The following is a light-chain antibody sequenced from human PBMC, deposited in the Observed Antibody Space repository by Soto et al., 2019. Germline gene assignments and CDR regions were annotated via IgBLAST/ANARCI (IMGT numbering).Light chain of an antibody. J-gene: IGKJ1*01. CDR3: QHYNSYAEA. CDR1: QSISNW. V-gene: IGKV1-5*01. CDR2: HAS. Sequence: IQMTQAPSTLPASVGDRDTLTCRASQSISNWLAWYQQKPGTAPKVLIYHASNLQSGVPSRFSGSGYGTEFNLTISSLQPDDFATYYCQHYNSYAEAFGQGTKVDI.